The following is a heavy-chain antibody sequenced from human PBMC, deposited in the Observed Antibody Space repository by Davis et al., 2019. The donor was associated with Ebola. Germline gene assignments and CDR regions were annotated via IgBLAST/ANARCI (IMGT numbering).Heavy chain of an antibody. CDR1: GFTFSGSA. CDR2: IRSKANTYAT. J-gene: IGHJ4*02. V-gene: IGHV3-73*01. D-gene: IGHD4-17*01. Sequence: GESLKISCAASGFTFSGSAMHWVRQASGKGLEWVGRIRSKANTYATAYAASVKDRFTISRDDSKNTAYLQMNSLKTEDTAVYYCTSTLDGDYVDYWGQGTLVTVSS. CDR3: TSTLDGDYVDY.